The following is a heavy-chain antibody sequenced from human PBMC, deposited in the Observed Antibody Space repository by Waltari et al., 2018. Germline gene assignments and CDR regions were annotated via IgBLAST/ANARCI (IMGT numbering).Heavy chain of an antibody. Sequence: QLQLQESGPGLVKPSETMSLTCTVSGGSLSSSSYYWGWIRQPPGKGLGWIGSIYYSGSTYYNPSLKRRVTISVDTSKNQFSLKLSSVTAADTAVYYCARSKSRIQLWPTMVTGYYFDYWGQGTLVTVSS. J-gene: IGHJ4*02. D-gene: IGHD5-18*01. CDR3: ARSKSRIQLWPTMVTGYYFDY. CDR1: GGSLSSSSYY. CDR2: IYYSGST. V-gene: IGHV4-39*01.